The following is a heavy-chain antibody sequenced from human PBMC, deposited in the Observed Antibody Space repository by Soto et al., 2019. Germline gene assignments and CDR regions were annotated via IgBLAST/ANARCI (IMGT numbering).Heavy chain of an antibody. D-gene: IGHD2-15*01. J-gene: IGHJ6*04. Sequence: EVQLVESGGGLIQPGGSLRLTCAASGFSFGRYAMNWVRQAPGKGLEWVSYISSSSANIKYAVSVKGRFTISRDNAKNSLHLQMDSLRAQDMAVYYCARGQSVGPALCYSTGVWGKGPTVSVSS. CDR1: GFSFGRYA. CDR2: ISSSSANI. V-gene: IGHV3-48*01. CDR3: ARGQSVGPALCYSTGV.